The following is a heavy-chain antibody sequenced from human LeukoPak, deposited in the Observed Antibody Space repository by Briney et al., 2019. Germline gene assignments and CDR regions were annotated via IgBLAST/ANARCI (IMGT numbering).Heavy chain of an antibody. CDR2: ISAYNGNT. D-gene: IGHD3-16*01. CDR1: GYTFTNYG. CDR3: ARGLRAAYFDY. V-gene: IGHV1-18*01. J-gene: IGHJ4*02. Sequence: ASVKVSCKASGYTFTNYGISWVRQAPGQGLEWMGWISAYNGNTNYAQKLQGRVTITADESTSTAYMELSSLRSEDTAVYYCARGLRAAYFDYWGQGTLVTVSS.